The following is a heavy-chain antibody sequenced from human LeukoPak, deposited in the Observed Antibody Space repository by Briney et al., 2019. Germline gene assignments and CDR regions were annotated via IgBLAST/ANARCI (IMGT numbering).Heavy chain of an antibody. D-gene: IGHD2-8*01. J-gene: IGHJ4*02. CDR1: GYTFTNYG. CDR2: ISAYNGNT. Sequence: ASVKVSFKASGYTFTNYGISWVRQAPGQGLEWMGWISAYNGNTNYAQKLQGRVTMTTDTSTSTAYMELRSLRSDDTAVYYCARDPCANGVCYFDFWGQGTVVTVSS. V-gene: IGHV1-18*01. CDR3: ARDPCANGVCYFDF.